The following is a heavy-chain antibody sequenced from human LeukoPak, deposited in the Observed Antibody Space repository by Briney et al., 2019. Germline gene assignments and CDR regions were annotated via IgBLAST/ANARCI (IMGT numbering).Heavy chain of an antibody. V-gene: IGHV3-23*01. Sequence: TGGSLRLSCAVSGFTFSRSAMSWVRQAPGKGLEWVSGISISGETTYYADSVQGRFTISRDNSKNTVYLQMFSLRVEDTAVYYCAKEEVPNDYWGQGILVTVSS. J-gene: IGHJ4*02. CDR3: AKEEVPNDY. CDR1: GFTFSRSA. CDR2: ISISGETT.